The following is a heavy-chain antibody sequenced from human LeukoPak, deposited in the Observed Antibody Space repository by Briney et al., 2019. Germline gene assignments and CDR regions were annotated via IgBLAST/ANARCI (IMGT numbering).Heavy chain of an antibody. V-gene: IGHV3-23*01. CDR3: AKDTYSSSRGYFQH. J-gene: IGHJ1*01. Sequence: GGSLRLSCAASGFTFSSYAMSWVRQAPGEGLEWVSAISGSGGSTYYADSVKGRFTISRDNSKNTLYLQMNSLRAEDTAVYYCAKDTYSSSRGYFQHWGQGTLVTVSS. CDR1: GFTFSSYA. D-gene: IGHD6-13*01. CDR2: ISGSGGST.